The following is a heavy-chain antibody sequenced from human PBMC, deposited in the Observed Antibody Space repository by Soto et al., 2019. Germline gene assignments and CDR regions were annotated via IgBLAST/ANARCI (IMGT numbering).Heavy chain of an antibody. CDR3: ARGRNYYDVGGYGAFDM. CDR2: IYYTGKT. V-gene: IGHV4-31*03. Sequence: QVQLQESGPGLVTPSQTLSLTCSVSGDAISSGGYYWHWIRQAPGRGLEWMGYIYYTGKTYYNPSLRSRLDISVDTSKNEVSLNLGSVTAADTAIYYCARGRNYYDVGGYGAFDMWGQGTMVSVSS. D-gene: IGHD3-22*01. J-gene: IGHJ3*02. CDR1: GDAISSGGYY.